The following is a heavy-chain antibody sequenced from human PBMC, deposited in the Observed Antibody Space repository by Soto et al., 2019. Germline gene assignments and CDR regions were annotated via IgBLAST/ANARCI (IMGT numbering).Heavy chain of an antibody. CDR2: FDPKDGET. CDR1: GYALTKFP. Sequence: GSVKVYFKVSGYALTKFPMHLVRQAPGKGLEWMGGFDPKDGETVYSQKFQGRVTMTEYTSTDTAYMELSSLRSEDTAMYFCATGRFMSGASYGFDIWGQGTVVTVSS. CDR3: ATGRFMSGASYGFDI. D-gene: IGHD1-26*01. J-gene: IGHJ3*02. V-gene: IGHV1-24*01.